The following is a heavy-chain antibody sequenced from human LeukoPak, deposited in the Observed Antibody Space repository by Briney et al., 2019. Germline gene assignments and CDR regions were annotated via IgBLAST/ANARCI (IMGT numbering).Heavy chain of an antibody. Sequence: SAPLSLPCAVYGGSFSGYYWSWIRQPPGKGLEWIGEINHSGSTNYNPSLKSRVTISVDTSKNQFSLKLSSVTAADTAVYYCASSAARLRGHGVDVWGQGTTATVSS. V-gene: IGHV4-34*01. D-gene: IGHD4-17*01. CDR3: ASSAARLRGHGVDV. CDR1: GGSFSGYY. J-gene: IGHJ6*02. CDR2: INHSGST.